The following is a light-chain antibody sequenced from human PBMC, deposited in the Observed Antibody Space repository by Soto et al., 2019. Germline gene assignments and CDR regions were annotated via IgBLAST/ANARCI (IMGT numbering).Light chain of an antibody. CDR1: SSDIGGYED. V-gene: IGLV2-14*01. CDR3: SSYTSSSTRV. J-gene: IGLJ1*01. CDR2: EVS. Sequence: QSVLTQPASVSGSPGQSITISCTGTSSDIGGYEDVSWYQQHPGKAPKLIIYEVSNRPSGVSYRFSGSKSGNTASLTISGLQAEDESDYFCSSYTSSSTRVFGTGTKLTVL.